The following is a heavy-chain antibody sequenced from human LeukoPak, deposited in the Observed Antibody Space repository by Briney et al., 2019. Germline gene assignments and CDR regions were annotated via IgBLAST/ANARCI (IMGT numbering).Heavy chain of an antibody. D-gene: IGHD3-9*01. Sequence: PSETLSLTCTVSGGSINNFYWSWARQPPGKGLEYIGNIFYSGSTKYNPSLKSRATISVDTSKNQFSLKLSSVTAADTAVYYCARGSLYDYDILTGYSRGPDAFDIWGQGTMVTVSS. V-gene: IGHV4-59*01. CDR3: ARGSLYDYDILTGYSRGPDAFDI. CDR1: GGSINNFY. CDR2: IFYSGST. J-gene: IGHJ3*02.